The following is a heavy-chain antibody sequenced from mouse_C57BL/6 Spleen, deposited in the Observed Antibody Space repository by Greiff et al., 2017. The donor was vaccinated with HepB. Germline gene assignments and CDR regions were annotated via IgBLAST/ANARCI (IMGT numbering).Heavy chain of an antibody. CDR3: ARSTPVDFDY. CDR1: GYTFTSYW. Sequence: QVQLKQPGAELVRPGSSVKLSCKASGYTFTSYWMHWVKQRPIQGLEWIGNIDPSDSETHYNQKFKDKATLTVDKSSSTSYMQLSSLTSEDSAVYYCARSTPVDFDYWGQGTTLTVSS. V-gene: IGHV1-52*01. CDR2: IDPSDSET. D-gene: IGHD1-1*01. J-gene: IGHJ2*01.